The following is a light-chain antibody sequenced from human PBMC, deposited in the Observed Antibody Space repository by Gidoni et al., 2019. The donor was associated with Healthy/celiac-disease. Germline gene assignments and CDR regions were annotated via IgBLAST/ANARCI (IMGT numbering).Light chain of an antibody. V-gene: IGKV1-39*01. CDR2: AAS. J-gene: IGKJ2*01. CDR1: QSISSY. Sequence: DIHMTQSPSSLSASVGDRVTITCRESQSISSYLNWYQQKPGKAPKLLIYAASSLQSGVPARFSGSGSGTDFTITISSLQPEDFATYYCQQSYSTPRYTFGQGTKLEIK. CDR3: QQSYSTPRYT.